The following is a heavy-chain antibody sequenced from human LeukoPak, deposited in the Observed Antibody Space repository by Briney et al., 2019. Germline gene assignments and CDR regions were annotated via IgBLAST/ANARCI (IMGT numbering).Heavy chain of an antibody. J-gene: IGHJ3*02. CDR2: ISGGGDNK. V-gene: IGHV3-23*01. CDR1: GFTFSSYA. D-gene: IGHD3-3*01. CDR3: AKERAYDFWSGYSAFDI. Sequence: PGGSLRLSCAASGFTFSSYAMYWVRQAPGKGLEWVSGISGGGDNKYYGDSVKGRFTISRDNSKNTLYLQMNSLRAEDTAVYYCAKERAYDFWSGYSAFDIWGQGTMVTVSS.